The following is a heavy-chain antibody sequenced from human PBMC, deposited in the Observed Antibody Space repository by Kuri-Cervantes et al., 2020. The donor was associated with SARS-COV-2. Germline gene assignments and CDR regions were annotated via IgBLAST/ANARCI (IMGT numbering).Heavy chain of an antibody. V-gene: IGHV4-34*01. J-gene: IGHJ4*02. CDR1: YGTLTGYQ. D-gene: IGHD3-3*01. CDR2: INHRGDT. Sequence: SQTLSLTCALYYGTLTGYQWSWIRQPPGKGLEWIGGINHRGDTYYNPSLEGRVTISRDTSENKFSLRLSSVTAADTAVYYCARAPPITIFGVVITIGGFDYWGQRTLVTVSS. CDR3: ARAPPITIFGVVITIGGFDY.